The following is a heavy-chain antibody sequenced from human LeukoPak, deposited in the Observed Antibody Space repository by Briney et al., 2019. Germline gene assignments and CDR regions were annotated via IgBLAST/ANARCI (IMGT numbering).Heavy chain of an antibody. Sequence: AGGSLRLSCAASGFTFSNYGMDWVRQAPGKGLEWVANIREDESEKNYVDSVKGRFTISRDNAKNSLHLQMNSLRPEDTALYYCAKPGCSFTNCYINYWGQGTLVTVSS. CDR3: AKPGCSFTNCYINY. CDR1: GFTFSNYG. D-gene: IGHD2-2*02. J-gene: IGHJ4*02. CDR2: IREDESEK. V-gene: IGHV3-7*03.